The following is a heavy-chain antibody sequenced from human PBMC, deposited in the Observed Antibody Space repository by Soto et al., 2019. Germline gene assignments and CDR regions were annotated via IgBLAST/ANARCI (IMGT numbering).Heavy chain of an antibody. J-gene: IGHJ6*02. CDR2: IYYSGST. CDR1: GGSISSGGYY. V-gene: IGHV4-31*03. CDR3: ARGGGYSYGYNYGMDV. Sequence: QVQLQESGPGLVKPSQSLSLTCTVSGGSISSGGYYWSWIRQHPGKGLEWIGYIYYSGSTYYNPSLKSRVTISVDTSKNQFSLKLSSVTAADTAVYYCARGGGYSYGYNYGMDVWGQGTTVTVSS. D-gene: IGHD5-18*01.